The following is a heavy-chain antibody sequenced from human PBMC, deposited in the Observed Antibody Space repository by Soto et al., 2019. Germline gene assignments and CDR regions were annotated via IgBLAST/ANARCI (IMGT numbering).Heavy chain of an antibody. D-gene: IGHD3-22*01. Sequence: GGSLRLSCAVSGFTFISYSMNWVRQAPGKGLEWVSSISSSSSYIYYADSVKGRFTISRDNAKNSLYLQMNSLRAEDTAVYYCASFLSGGYYGYYAFDIWGQGTMVTVSS. CDR1: GFTFISYS. CDR2: ISSSSSYI. CDR3: ASFLSGGYYGYYAFDI. V-gene: IGHV3-21*01. J-gene: IGHJ3*02.